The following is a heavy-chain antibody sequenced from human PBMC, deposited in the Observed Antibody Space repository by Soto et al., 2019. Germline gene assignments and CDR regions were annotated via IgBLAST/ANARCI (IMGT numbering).Heavy chain of an antibody. D-gene: IGHD4-4*01. CDR1: GYSFTSYW. Sequence: ESLKISCKGCGYSFTSYWISWVRRMPGKGLEWMGRIDPSDSYTNYSPSFQGHVTISADKSISTAYLQWSSLKASDTAMYYCARHSSLDSNPDYWGQGTLVTVSS. CDR3: ARHSSLDSNPDY. J-gene: IGHJ4*02. CDR2: IDPSDSYT. V-gene: IGHV5-10-1*01.